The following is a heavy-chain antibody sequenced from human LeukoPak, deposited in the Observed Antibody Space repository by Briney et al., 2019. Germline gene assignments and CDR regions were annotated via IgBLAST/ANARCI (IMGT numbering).Heavy chain of an antibody. J-gene: IGHJ6*03. CDR3: ARQHDSYFYYYVDV. CDR2: LYHSDSV. Sequence: PSETLSLTCTVSGYSISSGYYWVWIRQPPGKGLEWIGSLYHSDSVYYNTALQSRVSMSVDTSKNQFSLKLSFVTAADTAVYYCARQHDSYFYYYVDVWGSGTTVTVSS. V-gene: IGHV4-38-2*02. CDR1: GYSISSGYY.